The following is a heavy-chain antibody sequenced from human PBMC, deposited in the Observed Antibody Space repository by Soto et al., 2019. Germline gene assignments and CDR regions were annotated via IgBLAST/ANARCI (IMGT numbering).Heavy chain of an antibody. CDR1: GFTFSSYS. J-gene: IGHJ6*02. CDR2: ISSSSSYI. CDR3: AREIRTSMVRGVLYYYYYYGMDV. D-gene: IGHD3-10*01. V-gene: IGHV3-21*01. Sequence: PGGSLRLSCAASGFTFSSYSMNWVRQAPGKGLEWVSSISSSSSYIYYADSVKGRFTISRDNAKNSLYLQMNSLRAEDTAVYYCAREIRTSMVRGVLYYYYYYGMDVWGQGTTVTVSS.